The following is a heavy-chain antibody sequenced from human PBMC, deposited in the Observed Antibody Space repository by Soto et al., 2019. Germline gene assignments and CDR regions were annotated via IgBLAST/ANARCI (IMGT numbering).Heavy chain of an antibody. CDR2: IAVGSGYT. Sequence: SVKVSCKASGFTFTSSAFQWVRQARGQRLEWIGWIAVGSGYTNYAQRFQDRVTLTRDMSTATTYMELSRLTSEDTAIYYCAREGLYCGGDCYPDYWGQGTLVTV. J-gene: IGHJ4*02. CDR3: AREGLYCGGDCYPDY. D-gene: IGHD2-21*02. V-gene: IGHV1-58*01. CDR1: GFTFTSSA.